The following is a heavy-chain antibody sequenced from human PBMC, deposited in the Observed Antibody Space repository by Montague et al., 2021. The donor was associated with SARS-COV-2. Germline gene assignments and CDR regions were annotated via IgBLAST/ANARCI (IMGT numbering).Heavy chain of an antibody. CDR1: GFSFYPYW. CDR3: AKDYSSGSYSYFYGMDV. Sequence: SLRLSCAASGFSFYPYWMNWVRQAPGKGLEWVANINQDGSEKYYVDSVRGRFTISRDNAQNSLYLQLNSLRAEDTAVYYCAKDYSSGSYSYFYGMDVWGQGTTVAVSS. D-gene: IGHD6-19*01. J-gene: IGHJ6*02. V-gene: IGHV3-7*01. CDR2: INQDGSEK.